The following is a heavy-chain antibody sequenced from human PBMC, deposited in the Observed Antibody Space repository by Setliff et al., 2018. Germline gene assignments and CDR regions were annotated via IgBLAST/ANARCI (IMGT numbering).Heavy chain of an antibody. Sequence: GASVKVSCKTSGFVFITYAITWVRQAPGQGLEWIGWISGYYNRTNYAQRFQDRVTMTTDTSTGTAYMELKSLKSDDTAVYYCVRGSGPWVVMAIPFDRWGQGTLVTVSS. CDR3: VRGSGPWVVMAIPFDR. CDR2: ISGYYNRT. V-gene: IGHV1-18*01. D-gene: IGHD3-16*01. CDR1: GFVFITYA. J-gene: IGHJ4*02.